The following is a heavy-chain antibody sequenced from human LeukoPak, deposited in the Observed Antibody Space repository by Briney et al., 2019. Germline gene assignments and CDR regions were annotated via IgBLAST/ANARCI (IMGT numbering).Heavy chain of an antibody. J-gene: IGHJ6*02. CDR1: GFTFSSYE. D-gene: IGHD6-19*01. CDR2: ISSSGSTI. CDR3: AKDGEQWLVKDYYYGMDV. Sequence: GGSLRLSCAASGFTFSSYEMNWVRQAPGKGLEWVSYISSSGSTIYYADSVKGRFTISRDNAKNSLYLQMNSLRAEDTAVYYCAKDGEQWLVKDYYYGMDVWGQGTTVTVSS. V-gene: IGHV3-48*03.